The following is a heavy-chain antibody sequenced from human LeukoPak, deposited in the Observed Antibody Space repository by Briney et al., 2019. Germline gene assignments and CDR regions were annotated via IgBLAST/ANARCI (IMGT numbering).Heavy chain of an antibody. D-gene: IGHD3-16*01. CDR1: GGSISSYY. V-gene: IGHV4-59*12. Sequence: SETLSLTCTVSGGSISSYYWSWIRQPPGKGLEWIGYIYYSGSTNYNPSLKSRVTISVDTSKDQFSLKLSSVTAADTAVYYCARGRWGDYGMDVWGQGTTVTVSS. CDR3: ARGRWGDYGMDV. CDR2: IYYSGST. J-gene: IGHJ6*02.